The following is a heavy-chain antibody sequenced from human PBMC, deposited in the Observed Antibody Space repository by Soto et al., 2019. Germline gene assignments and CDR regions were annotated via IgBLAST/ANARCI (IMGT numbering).Heavy chain of an antibody. Sequence: QVQLQESGPGLVKPSQTLSLTCTVSGDSISSNNNYWSWIRQPPGEGLEWIGFISYSGTTSYSPSLKDRVAISLDTSKIQFSLRLRSVTAADTAVSYCARGRGYSYGLDPWGQGTLVTVSS. CDR1: GDSISSNNNY. V-gene: IGHV4-30-4*01. D-gene: IGHD5-18*01. CDR2: ISYSGTT. CDR3: ARGRGYSYGLDP. J-gene: IGHJ5*02.